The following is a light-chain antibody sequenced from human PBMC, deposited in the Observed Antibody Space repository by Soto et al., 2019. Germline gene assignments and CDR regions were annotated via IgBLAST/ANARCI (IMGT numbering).Light chain of an antibody. V-gene: IGKV3-20*01. CDR3: QQYGGSPPEYT. CDR1: ESVSASF. J-gene: IGKJ2*01. Sequence: EIVLTQSPGTLSLSPGERATLFCRASESVSASFLAWYQQKPGQAPRLLIYGASTRATGIPDRFSGGGSETDFSLTISRLEPEDFAVYYCQQYGGSPPEYTFGQGTKLEIK. CDR2: GAS.